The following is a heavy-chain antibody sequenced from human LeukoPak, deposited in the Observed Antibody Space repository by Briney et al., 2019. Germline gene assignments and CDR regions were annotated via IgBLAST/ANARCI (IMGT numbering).Heavy chain of an antibody. D-gene: IGHD1-1*01. Sequence: GGSLRLSCAASGFTFDDYTMHWVRQAPGKGLEWVSLISWDGGSTYYADSVKGRFTISRDNSKNTLYLQMNSLRAEDTAVYYCAKDLEDVWGQGTTVTVSS. CDR1: GFTFDDYT. CDR3: AKDLEDV. J-gene: IGHJ6*02. V-gene: IGHV3-43*01. CDR2: ISWDGGST.